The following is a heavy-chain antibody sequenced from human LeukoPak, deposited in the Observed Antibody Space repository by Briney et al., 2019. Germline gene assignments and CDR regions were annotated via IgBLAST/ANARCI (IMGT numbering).Heavy chain of an antibody. Sequence: PSETLSLTRTVSGYSISSGYYWGWIRQPPGKGLEWIGSIYHSGSTYYNPSLKSRVTISVDTSKNQFSLKLSSVTAADTAVYYCARDRYYDIFDFDYWGQGTLVTVSS. CDR3: ARDRYYDIFDFDY. V-gene: IGHV4-38-2*02. CDR1: GYSISSGYY. CDR2: IYHSGST. D-gene: IGHD3-9*01. J-gene: IGHJ4*02.